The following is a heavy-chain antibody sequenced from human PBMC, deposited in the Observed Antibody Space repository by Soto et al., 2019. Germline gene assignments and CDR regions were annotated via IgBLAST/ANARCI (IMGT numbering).Heavy chain of an antibody. CDR1: GFTFSSYW. CDR2: IKQDGSEK. D-gene: IGHD3-22*01. Sequence: GGSLILSCAASGFTFSSYWMSWVRQAPGKGLEWVANIKQDGSEKYYVDSVKGRFTISRDNAKNSLYLQMDSLRAEDTAVYYCASSESYYYDSSGYYYLDAFDIWGQGIMVTVSS. J-gene: IGHJ3*02. V-gene: IGHV3-7*03. CDR3: ASSESYYYDSSGYYYLDAFDI.